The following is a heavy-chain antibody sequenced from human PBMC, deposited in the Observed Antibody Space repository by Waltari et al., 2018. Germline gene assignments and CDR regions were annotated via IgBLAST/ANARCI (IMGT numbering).Heavy chain of an antibody. Sequence: QVQLVESGGGVVQPGGSLRLSCAASGFTFSSYGMHWVRQAPGKGLEWVAFLRYDESNKYYADSVRVRFTISRDNSKNTLYLQMNSLRREDTAVYYCAKATPPYYDSSGDRSYFQHWGQGTLVTVSS. CDR2: LRYDESNK. CDR1: GFTFSSYG. J-gene: IGHJ1*01. D-gene: IGHD3-22*01. V-gene: IGHV3-30*02. CDR3: AKATPPYYDSSGDRSYFQH.